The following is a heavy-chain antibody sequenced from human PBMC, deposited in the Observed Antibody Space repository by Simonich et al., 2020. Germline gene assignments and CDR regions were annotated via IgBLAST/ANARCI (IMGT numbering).Heavy chain of an antibody. Sequence: QVQLVQSGAEVKKPGSSVKVSCKASGGTFSSYAISWVRQAPGQGLEWIGGIIPILGITNNAQKSQGRVTSTADKSTSTAYMELSSLRSEDTAVYYCARTNTMRELDTMVRGVDYFDYWGQGTLVTVSS. CDR3: ARTNTMRELDTMVRGVDYFDY. J-gene: IGHJ4*02. D-gene: IGHD3-10*01. CDR2: IIPILGIT. V-gene: IGHV1-69*09. CDR1: GGTFSSYA.